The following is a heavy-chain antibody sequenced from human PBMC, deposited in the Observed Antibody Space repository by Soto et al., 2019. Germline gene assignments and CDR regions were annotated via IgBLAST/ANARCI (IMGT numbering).Heavy chain of an antibody. V-gene: IGHV3-74*01. J-gene: IGHJ5*02. Sequence: PGGSLRLSCAASGFTFSSYSMHWVRQAPGQGLVWVSRITSDGRSTSYADSVKGRFTISRDNAKNTLYLKMNSLRAEDTAVYYCARGDWFDPWGQGTLVTVSS. CDR1: GFTFSSYS. CDR2: ITSDGRST. CDR3: ARGDWFDP.